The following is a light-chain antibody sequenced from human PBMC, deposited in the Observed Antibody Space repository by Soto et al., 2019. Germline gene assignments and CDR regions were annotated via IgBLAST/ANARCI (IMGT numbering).Light chain of an antibody. CDR3: ATWDDSLNGLYV. CDR1: SANIGRNT. J-gene: IGLJ1*01. CDR2: SSD. V-gene: IGLV1-44*01. Sequence: QSVLTQSPSVSGTPGQRVTISCSGSSANIGRNTVNWYQQLPGKAPKLLIYSSDQRPSGVPDRFSGSRSGTSASLAISGLQSDDEADYYCATWDDSLNGLYVFXTGTKVTVL.